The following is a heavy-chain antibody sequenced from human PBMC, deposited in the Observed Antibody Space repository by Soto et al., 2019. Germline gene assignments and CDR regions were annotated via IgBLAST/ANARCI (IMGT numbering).Heavy chain of an antibody. CDR3: AKDPLGQQLVPEYFQH. CDR1: GFTFSSYA. Sequence: GGSLRLSCAASGFTFSSYAMSWVRQAPGKGLEWVSAISGSGGSTYYADSVKGRFTISRDNSKNTLYLQMNSLRAEDTAVYYCAKDPLGQQLVPEYFQHWGQGTLVTVSS. J-gene: IGHJ1*01. V-gene: IGHV3-23*01. CDR2: ISGSGGST. D-gene: IGHD6-13*01.